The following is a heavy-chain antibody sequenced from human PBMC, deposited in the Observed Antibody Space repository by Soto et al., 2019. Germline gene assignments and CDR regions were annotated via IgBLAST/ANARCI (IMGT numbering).Heavy chain of an antibody. J-gene: IGHJ5*02. CDR1: GYSFTSYW. V-gene: IGHV5-51*01. CDR2: IYPGDSDT. Sequence: GESLKISCKGSGYSFTSYWIGWVRQMPGKGLEWMGIIYPGDSDTRYSPSFQGQVTISADKSISTAYLQWSSLKASDTAMYYCARRQRALGHDYGDYEDWFDPWGQGTLVTVSS. D-gene: IGHD4-17*01. CDR3: ARRQRALGHDYGDYEDWFDP.